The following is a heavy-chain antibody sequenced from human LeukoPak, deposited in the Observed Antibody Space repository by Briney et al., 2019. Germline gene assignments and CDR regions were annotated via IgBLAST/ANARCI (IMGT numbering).Heavy chain of an antibody. D-gene: IGHD3-3*01. V-gene: IGHV1-8*02. CDR3: ARAVRYDFWSGYYSDY. CDR1: GYTFTSYD. Sequence: ASVKVSCKASGYTFTSYDINWVRQATGQGLEWMGWMNPNSGNTGYAQKFQGRVTMTTDTSTSTVYLDLRSLTSDDTAVYYCARAVRYDFWSGYYSDYWGQGTLVTVSS. J-gene: IGHJ4*02. CDR2: MNPNSGNT.